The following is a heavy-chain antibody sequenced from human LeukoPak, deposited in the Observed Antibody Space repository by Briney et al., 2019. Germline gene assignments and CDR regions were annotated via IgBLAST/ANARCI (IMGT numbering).Heavy chain of an antibody. CDR2: ISGSGGST. Sequence: PGGSLRLSCVASGFTFNSYAMSWVRQAPGKGLEWVSEISGSGGSTYYADSVKGRFTISRDNSKNALYLQMNSLRAEDTAVYYCAKVPHFDWFSYFDSWGQGTLVTVSS. CDR1: GFTFNSYA. J-gene: IGHJ4*02. V-gene: IGHV3-23*01. CDR3: AKVPHFDWFSYFDS. D-gene: IGHD3-9*01.